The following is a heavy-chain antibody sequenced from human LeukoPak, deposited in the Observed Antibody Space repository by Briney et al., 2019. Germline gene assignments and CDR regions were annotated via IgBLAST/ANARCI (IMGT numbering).Heavy chain of an antibody. CDR1: GFTFSSYA. Sequence: GSLRLSCAASGFTFSSYAMSWVRQAPGKGLEWVSGISGSGGNTYYADSVKGRFTISRDNSKNTLYLQISSLRAEDTAVYYCAKEAVDYDILTGYYTTGYFDYWGQGTLVTVSS. CDR3: AKEAVDYDILTGYYTTGYFDY. J-gene: IGHJ4*02. V-gene: IGHV3-23*01. CDR2: ISGSGGNT. D-gene: IGHD3-9*01.